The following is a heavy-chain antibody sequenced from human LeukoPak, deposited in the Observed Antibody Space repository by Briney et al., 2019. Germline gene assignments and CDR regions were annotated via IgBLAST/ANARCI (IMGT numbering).Heavy chain of an antibody. D-gene: IGHD3-10*02. Sequence: GGSLRLSRAASGFTLEDYAMHWLRQAPGKGLAGVSGISWNSGTIYYADSVKGRFTISRDNAQNSLYLQMNSLRAEDTAVYYCAELGITMIGGVWGKGTTVTISS. CDR1: GFTLEDYA. V-gene: IGHV3-9*01. CDR2: ISWNSGTI. J-gene: IGHJ6*04. CDR3: AELGITMIGGV.